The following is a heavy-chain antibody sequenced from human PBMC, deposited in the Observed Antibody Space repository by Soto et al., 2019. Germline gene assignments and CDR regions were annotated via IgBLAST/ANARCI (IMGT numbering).Heavy chain of an antibody. CDR1: GFTFDDYT. Sequence: QTGGSLRLSCAASGFTFDDYTMHWVRQAPGKGLEWVSLISWDGGSTYYADSVKGRFTISRDNSKNSLYLQMNSLRTEDTALYYCAKDWGERSHYGMDVWGQGTTVTVSS. CDR2: ISWDGGST. D-gene: IGHD1-1*01. CDR3: AKDWGERSHYGMDV. J-gene: IGHJ6*02. V-gene: IGHV3-43*01.